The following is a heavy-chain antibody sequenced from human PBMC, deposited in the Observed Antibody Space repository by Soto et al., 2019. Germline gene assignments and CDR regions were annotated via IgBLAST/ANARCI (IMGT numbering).Heavy chain of an antibody. CDR3: AKDCECGVIIGAYDI. CDR2: ISGSAGTT. Sequence: GSLRLSCAASGFTFSSCAMSWVRQAPGKGLEWVSAISGSAGTTHYADSVKGRFSISRDNSKNALYLQMNSLRAEDTAVYYCAKDCECGVIIGAYDIRGQRTMVTVSS. J-gene: IGHJ3*02. CDR1: GFTFSSCA. V-gene: IGHV3-23*01. D-gene: IGHD3-10*01.